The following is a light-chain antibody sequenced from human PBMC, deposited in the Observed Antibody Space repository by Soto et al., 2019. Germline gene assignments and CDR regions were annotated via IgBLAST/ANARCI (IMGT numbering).Light chain of an antibody. V-gene: IGKV3-15*01. J-gene: IGKJ3*01. Sequence: EIVMTQSPATLSVSPGERATFSCRASQSVSSNLAWYQQKPGQAPRLLIYGASTRATGIPARFSGSGSGTEFTLTISSLQSEDFAVYYCQQYNNWAFTFGPGNKVDIK. CDR1: QSVSSN. CDR3: QQYNNWAFT. CDR2: GAS.